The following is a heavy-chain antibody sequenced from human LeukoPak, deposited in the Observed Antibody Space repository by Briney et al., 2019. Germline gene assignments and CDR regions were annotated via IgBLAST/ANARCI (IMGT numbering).Heavy chain of an antibody. V-gene: IGHV3-21*01. CDR2: ISSSSSSYI. J-gene: IGHJ4*02. Sequence: PGGSLRLSCAASGFTFSSYSMNWVRQAPGKGLEWVSSISSSSSSYIYYADSVKGRFTISRDNAKNSLYLQMNSLRAEDTAVYYCARDSDDTFGGVIVIRDFDYWGQGTLVTVSS. CDR1: GFTFSSYS. D-gene: IGHD3-16*02. CDR3: ARDSDDTFGGVIVIRDFDY.